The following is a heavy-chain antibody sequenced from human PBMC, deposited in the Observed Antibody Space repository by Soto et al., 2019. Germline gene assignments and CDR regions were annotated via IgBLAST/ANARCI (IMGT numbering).Heavy chain of an antibody. J-gene: IGHJ4*02. CDR2: IYSGGST. CDR3: AREGSPDSSGWYGAIDY. V-gene: IGHV3-66*01. CDR1: GFTVSSNY. Sequence: EVQLVESGGGLVQPGGSLRLSCAASGFTVSSNYMSWVRQAPGKGLEWVSVIYSGGSTYYADSVQGRFTTSRDNSKNTLYLQMNSLRAEDTAVYYWAREGSPDSSGWYGAIDYWGQGTLLTVSS. D-gene: IGHD6-19*01.